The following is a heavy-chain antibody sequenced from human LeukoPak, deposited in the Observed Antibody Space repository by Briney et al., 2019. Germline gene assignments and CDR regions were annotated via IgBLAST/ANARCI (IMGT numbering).Heavy chain of an antibody. CDR3: ARGGIAVAVYFDY. Sequence: PSETLSLTCAVSGGSFSGYYWSWIRQPPGKGLEWIGEINHSGSTNYNPSLKSRVTISVDTSKNQFSLKLSSVTAADTAVYYCARGGIAVAVYFDYWGQGTLVTVSS. CDR2: INHSGST. J-gene: IGHJ4*02. V-gene: IGHV4-34*01. CDR1: GGSFSGYY. D-gene: IGHD6-19*01.